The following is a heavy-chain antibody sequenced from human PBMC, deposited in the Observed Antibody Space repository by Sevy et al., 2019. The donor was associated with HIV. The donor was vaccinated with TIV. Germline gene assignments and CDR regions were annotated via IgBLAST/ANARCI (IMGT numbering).Heavy chain of an antibody. D-gene: IGHD2-2*01. CDR1: GFTFSNYW. J-gene: IGHJ6*02. Sequence: GGSLRLSCAASGFTFSNYWMTWVRQAPGKGLEWVANIKVDGSEKYYVDSVKGRFTISRDNAKNSLYLQMNSLRAEETAVYHCARDCSSTTCLWGLDVWGQGTTVTVSS. V-gene: IGHV3-7*03. CDR2: IKVDGSEK. CDR3: ARDCSSTTCLWGLDV.